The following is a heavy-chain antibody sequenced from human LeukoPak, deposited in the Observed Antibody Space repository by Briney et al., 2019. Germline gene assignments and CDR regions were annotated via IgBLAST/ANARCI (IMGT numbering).Heavy chain of an antibody. CDR2: ISGSGVST. D-gene: IGHD3-10*01. V-gene: IGHV3-23*01. CDR1: GXTFNIYA. CDR3: VKGYSGPPGSFDY. Sequence: PGGSLRLSCAASGXTFNIYAMTWVRQAPGKGLEWVSIISGSGVSTYSADSGKGRFTISRDNSRNMVYLQMNSLRADDTAVYYCVKGYSGPPGSFDYWGQGTLVTVSS. J-gene: IGHJ4*02.